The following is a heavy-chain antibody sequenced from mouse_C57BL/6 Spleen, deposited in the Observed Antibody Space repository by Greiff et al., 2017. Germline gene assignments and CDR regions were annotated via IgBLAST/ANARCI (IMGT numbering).Heavy chain of an antibody. CDR2: INPDSGGT. CDR1: GYTFTDYN. V-gene: IGHV1-22*01. J-gene: IGHJ4*01. D-gene: IGHD2-3*01. Sequence: VQLQQSGPELVKPGASVKMSCKASGYTFTDYNMHWVQQSHGKSLEWIGYINPDSGGTSYNQKFKGKATLTVNKSSSTAYMELRSLTSEDSAVXYCARSDGYCGGDYWGQGTSVTVSS. CDR3: ARSDGYCGGDY.